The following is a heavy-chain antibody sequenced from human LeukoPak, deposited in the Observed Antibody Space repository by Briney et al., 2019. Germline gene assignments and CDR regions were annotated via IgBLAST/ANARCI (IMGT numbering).Heavy chain of an antibody. Sequence: GGSLRLSCAASGFTFSSYEMNWVRQAPGKGLEWASYISSSGSTIYYADSVKGRFTISRDNAKNSLYLQMNSLRAEDTAVYYCAREAAGLDVWGQGTTVTVSS. CDR1: GFTFSSYE. J-gene: IGHJ6*02. CDR2: ISSSGSTI. V-gene: IGHV3-48*03. CDR3: AREAAGLDV.